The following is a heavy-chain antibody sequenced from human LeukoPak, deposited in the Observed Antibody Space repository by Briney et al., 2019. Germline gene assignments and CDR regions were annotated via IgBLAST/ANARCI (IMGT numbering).Heavy chain of an antibody. V-gene: IGHV3-74*01. J-gene: IGHJ4*02. CDR2: INSDGSST. Sequence: GGSLRLSCAASGFTFSSYWMHWVRQAPGKGLVWVSRINSDGSSTSYADSVKGRFTISRDNAKNTLYLQMNSLRAEDTAVYYRASFLTQLELVDYWGQGTLVTVSS. CDR3: ASFLTQLELVDY. CDR1: GFTFSSYW. D-gene: IGHD1-7*01.